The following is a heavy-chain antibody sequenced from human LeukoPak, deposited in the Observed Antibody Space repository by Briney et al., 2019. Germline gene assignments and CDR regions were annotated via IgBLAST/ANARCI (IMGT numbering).Heavy chain of an antibody. D-gene: IGHD6-6*01. V-gene: IGHV3-66*04. CDR2: IYSGGST. CDR1: GFTVSSNY. Sequence: GGSLRLSCAASGFTVSSNYMSWVRQAPGKGLEWVSVIYSGGSTYYADSVRGRFTISRDNSKNTLYLQMNSLRAEDTAVYYCARHRSSWLIDYWGQGTLVTVSS. CDR3: ARHRSSWLIDY. J-gene: IGHJ4*02.